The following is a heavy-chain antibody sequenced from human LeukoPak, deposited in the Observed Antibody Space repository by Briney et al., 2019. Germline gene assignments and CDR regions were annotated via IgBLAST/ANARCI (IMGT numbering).Heavy chain of an antibody. CDR2: FDSEDGET. CDR1: GNTLTELS. D-gene: IGHD3-22*01. CDR3: AATTHYYDSSGYFRWFDP. V-gene: IGHV1-24*01. J-gene: IGHJ5*02. Sequence: ASVKVSCKVSGNTLTELSMHWVRQAPGKGLEWMGGFDSEDGETVYAQNFQGRVTMTEDTLTDTAYMELTSLRSEDTAVYYCAATTHYYDSSGYFRWFDPWGQGTLVTVSS.